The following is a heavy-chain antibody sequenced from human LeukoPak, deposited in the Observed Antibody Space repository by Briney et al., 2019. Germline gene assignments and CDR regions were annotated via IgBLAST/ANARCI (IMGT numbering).Heavy chain of an antibody. CDR2: IYYSGSA. Sequence: SQPLSLTCTVSGGSISSGGYYWSWIRQHPGKGLEWIGYIYYSGSAYYNPSLKSRVTISVDTSKNQFSLKLSSVTAADTAVYYCAGYCSSTSCYRYLNWFDPWGQGTLVTVSS. J-gene: IGHJ5*02. CDR3: AGYCSSTSCYRYLNWFDP. V-gene: IGHV4-31*03. CDR1: GGSISSGGYY. D-gene: IGHD2-2*01.